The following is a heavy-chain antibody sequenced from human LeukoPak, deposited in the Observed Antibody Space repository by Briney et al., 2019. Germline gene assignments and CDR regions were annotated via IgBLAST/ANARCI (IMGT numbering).Heavy chain of an antibody. J-gene: IGHJ4*02. V-gene: IGHV4-38-2*02. Sequence: SGTLSLTCTVSGYSINTGYYWGWIRQPPGKGLEWIGIIYHSGSTYYNTSLESRVTISVDTSKNQFSLRMTSVTAADTAVYYCARSGGEAAAATDYWGPGTLVTVSS. CDR1: GYSINTGYY. CDR2: IYHSGST. CDR3: ARSGGEAAAATDY. D-gene: IGHD6-25*01.